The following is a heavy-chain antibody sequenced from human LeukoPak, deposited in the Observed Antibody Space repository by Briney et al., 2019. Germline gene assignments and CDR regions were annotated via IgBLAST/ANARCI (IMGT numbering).Heavy chain of an antibody. J-gene: IGHJ4*02. V-gene: IGHV3-53*01. CDR3: ARDCGYGSGSFDY. D-gene: IGHD3-10*01. Sequence: GGSLRLSCAASGFTVSSNYMSWVRQAPGKGLEWVSVIYSGGSTYYADSVKGRFTISRDNSKNTLYLQMNSLRAEDTAVYYCARDCGYGSGSFDYWGQGTLVTVSS. CDR2: IYSGGST. CDR1: GFTVSSNY.